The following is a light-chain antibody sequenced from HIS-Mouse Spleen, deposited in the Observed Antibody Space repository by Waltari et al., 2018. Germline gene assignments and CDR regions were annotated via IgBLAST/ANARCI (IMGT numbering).Light chain of an antibody. V-gene: IGLV2-11*01. CDR1: SSDVGGYNY. CDR3: CSYAGSYTGV. J-gene: IGLJ1*01. CDR2: DVS. Sequence: QSALTQPRSVSGSPGQSVTISCTGTSSDVGGYNYVSWYQQHPGKAPKLMIYDVSKRPSGVPDLFSGSQSGNTASLTISGLQAEDEADYYCCSYAGSYTGVFGTGTKVTVL.